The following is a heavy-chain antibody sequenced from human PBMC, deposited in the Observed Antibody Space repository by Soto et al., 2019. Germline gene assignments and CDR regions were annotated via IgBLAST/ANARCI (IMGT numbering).Heavy chain of an antibody. CDR2: ISGDGATT. J-gene: IGHJ4*02. CDR3: ARDLTSSGRSTYLGY. CDR1: GFTFSSYA. Sequence: EVQLLDSGGVLVQPGGSLRLSCAASGFTFSSYALSWVRQAPGKGLEWVSGISGDGATTYYTDSAKGRFTISRDSSTNTLYLQMNSLRAEDSAVYYCARDLTSSGRSTYLGYWGQGTLVTVSS. V-gene: IGHV3-23*01. D-gene: IGHD6-19*01.